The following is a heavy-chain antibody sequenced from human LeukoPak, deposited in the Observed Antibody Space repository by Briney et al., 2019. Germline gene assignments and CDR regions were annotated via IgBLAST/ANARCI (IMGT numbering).Heavy chain of an antibody. CDR1: GFTFSSYA. J-gene: IGHJ4*02. CDR2: ISGSGGST. Sequence: GGSLRLSCAASGFTFSSYAMSWVRQAPGKGLEWVSAISGSGGSTYYADSVKGRFTISRDNSKNTLYLQMNSLRAEDTAVYYCAKSRSIIVVVPAAIRDYWGQGTLVTVSS. V-gene: IGHV3-23*01. D-gene: IGHD2-2*01. CDR3: AKSRSIIVVVPAAIRDY.